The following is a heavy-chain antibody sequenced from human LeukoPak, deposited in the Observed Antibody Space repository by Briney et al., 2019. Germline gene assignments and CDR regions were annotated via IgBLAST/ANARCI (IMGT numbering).Heavy chain of an antibody. J-gene: IGHJ4*02. V-gene: IGHV3-66*01. Sequence: GGSLRLSCAASGFTVRNNYMSWVRQALGRGLEWVSVMHNAGTTNYADSVKGRFFVSRDSSKNTLHLQMNTLKPEDTAVYYCAKDGVDSSGYYPPNWDYWGQGTLVTVSS. CDR3: AKDGVDSSGYYPPNWDY. CDR2: MHNAGTT. CDR1: GFTVRNNY. D-gene: IGHD3-22*01.